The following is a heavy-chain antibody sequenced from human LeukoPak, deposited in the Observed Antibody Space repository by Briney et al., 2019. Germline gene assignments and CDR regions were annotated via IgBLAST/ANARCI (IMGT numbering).Heavy chain of an antibody. D-gene: IGHD3-9*01. J-gene: IGHJ4*02. V-gene: IGHV3-23*01. CDR1: GFTFSSYA. CDR2: ISGSGGST. CDR3: AKYFRPLIYYFDY. Sequence: PGGSLRLSCAASGFTFSSYAMSWVRQAPGKGMEWVSAISGSGGSTYYADSVKGRFTISRDNSKNTLYLQMNSLRAEDTAVYYCAKYFRPLIYYFDYWGQGTLVTVSS.